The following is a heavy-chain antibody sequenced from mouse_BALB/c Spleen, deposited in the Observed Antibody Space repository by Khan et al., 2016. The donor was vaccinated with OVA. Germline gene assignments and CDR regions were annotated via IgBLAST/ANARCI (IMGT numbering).Heavy chain of an antibody. J-gene: IGHJ4*01. D-gene: IGHD1-1*01. CDR2: INPYNVGT. V-gene: IGHV1S136*01. CDR3: TRNASSPYYTMDY. Sequence: VQLQQSGPELVKPGASVKMSCKASGYTFTSYVMHWVKQKPGQGLEWIGYINPYNVGTIHNEKFRGKATLTSDNSSSTAYMELSSLTSAASAVYYCTRNASSPYYTMDYWGQGTAGTVSS. CDR1: GYTFTSYV.